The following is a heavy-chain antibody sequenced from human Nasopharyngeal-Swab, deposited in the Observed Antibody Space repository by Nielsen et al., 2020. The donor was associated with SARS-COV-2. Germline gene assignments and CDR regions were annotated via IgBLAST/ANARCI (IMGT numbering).Heavy chain of an antibody. CDR3: ARVFWGYCSSTSCSNYYYYYYMDV. J-gene: IGHJ6*03. V-gene: IGHV4-31*02. CDR2: IYYSGST. Sequence: WIRQPPGKGLEWIGYIYYSGSTYYNPSLESRVTIPVDTSKNQFSLKLSSVTAADTAVYYCARVFWGYCSSTSCSNYYYYYYMDVWGKGTTVTVSS. D-gene: IGHD2-2*01.